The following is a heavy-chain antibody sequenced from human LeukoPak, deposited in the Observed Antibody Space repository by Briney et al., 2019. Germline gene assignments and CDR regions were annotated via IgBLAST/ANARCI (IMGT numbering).Heavy chain of an antibody. CDR2: IWYDGSNK. V-gene: IGHV3-30*02. CDR3: AKGAYLRYFEWLWAN. D-gene: IGHD3-9*01. J-gene: IGHJ4*02. CDR1: GFPFNSYA. Sequence: PGGSLRLSCAASGFPFNSYAMHWVRQAPGKGLEWVAVIWYDGSNKYYADSVKGRFTISRDNSKNTLYLQMSGLRPEDTAVYYCAKGAYLRYFEWLWANWGQGTLVTVSS.